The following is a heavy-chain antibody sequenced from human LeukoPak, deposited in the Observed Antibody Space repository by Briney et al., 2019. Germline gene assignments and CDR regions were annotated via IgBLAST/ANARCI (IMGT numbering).Heavy chain of an antibody. J-gene: IGHJ4*02. Sequence: GGSLRFSCAASGFTFSSYAMSWVRQAPGKGLEWVSAISGSGGSTYYADSVKGRFTISRDNSKNTLYLQMNSLRAEDTAVYYCAKSNPQGDFWSGYVPRGYFDYWGQGTLVTVSS. CDR1: GFTFSSYA. CDR2: ISGSGGST. V-gene: IGHV3-23*01. D-gene: IGHD3-3*01. CDR3: AKSNPQGDFWSGYVPRGYFDY.